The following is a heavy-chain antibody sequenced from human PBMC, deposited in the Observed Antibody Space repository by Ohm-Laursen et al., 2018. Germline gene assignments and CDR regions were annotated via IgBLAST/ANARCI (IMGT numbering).Heavy chain of an antibody. V-gene: IGHV3-53*01. CDR3: ANSVVPATY. Sequence: SLRLSCAASGFTVSSNYMSWVRQAPGKGLEWVSVIYSAGSTNYADSVKGRFTISRDNSQNTLYLQMNSLRAEDTAVYYCANSVVPATYRGQGTLVTVSS. CDR2: IYSAGST. J-gene: IGHJ4*02. CDR1: GFTVSSNY. D-gene: IGHD2-2*01.